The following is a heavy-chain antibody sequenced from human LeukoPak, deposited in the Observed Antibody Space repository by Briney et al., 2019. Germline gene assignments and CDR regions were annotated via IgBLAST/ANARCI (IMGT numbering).Heavy chain of an antibody. V-gene: IGHV1-69*02. CDR2: IIPILGIA. J-gene: IGHJ6*02. CDR1: GYTFTGYY. Sequence: GASVKVSCKASGYTFTGYYMHWVRQAPGQGLEWMGRIIPILGIANYAQKFQGRVTITADKSTSTAYMELSSLRSEDTAVYYCARPSYGYYYYYGMDDWGQGTTVTVSS. CDR3: ARPSYGYYYYYGMDD. D-gene: IGHD5-18*01.